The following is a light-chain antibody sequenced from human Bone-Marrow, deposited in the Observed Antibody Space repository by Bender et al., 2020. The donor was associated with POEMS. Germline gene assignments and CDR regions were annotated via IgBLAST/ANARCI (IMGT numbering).Light chain of an antibody. CDR2: EDD. J-gene: IGLJ3*02. CDR1: SGSIATNY. V-gene: IGLV6-57*01. Sequence: NFMLTQPHSMSASPGKTVTISCTRSSGSIATNYVQWFQQRPGSSPTTVIYEDDHRPSGVPDRFSGSIDTSSNSASLTISGLKTEDEADYYCQSYDGFNQVFGGGTRLTVL. CDR3: QSYDGFNQV.